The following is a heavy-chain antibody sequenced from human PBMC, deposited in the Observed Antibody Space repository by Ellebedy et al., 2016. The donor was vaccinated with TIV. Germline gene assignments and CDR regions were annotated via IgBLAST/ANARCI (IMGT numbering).Heavy chain of an antibody. CDR3: ARDDWGPAGP. D-gene: IGHD3-9*01. CDR1: GFTFSIYW. CDR2: TDHDGRVK. Sequence: GESLKISYVTSGFTFSIYWMSWVRQAPGKGLEWVANTDHDGRVKFYVDSVEGRFTISRDNAKNSLYLQMNSLRAEDTAVYYCARDDWGPAGPWGQGTLVTVSS. V-gene: IGHV3-7*03. J-gene: IGHJ5*02.